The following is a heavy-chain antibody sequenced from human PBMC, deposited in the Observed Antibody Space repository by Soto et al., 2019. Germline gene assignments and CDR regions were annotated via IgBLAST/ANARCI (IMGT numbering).Heavy chain of an antibody. Sequence: EVHLVESGGDLIQPGGSLRLSCAASGLSVSTNYMTWVRQAPGKGLEWVSLIFAGGRTYYADSVKGRFTISRDNSKNTLYLQMNSLSAEDTGVYYCARERIAAGGTHDAIDIWGQGTMVTVSS. D-gene: IGHD6-13*01. CDR1: GLSVSTNY. CDR2: IFAGGRT. V-gene: IGHV3-53*01. CDR3: ARERIAAGGTHDAIDI. J-gene: IGHJ3*02.